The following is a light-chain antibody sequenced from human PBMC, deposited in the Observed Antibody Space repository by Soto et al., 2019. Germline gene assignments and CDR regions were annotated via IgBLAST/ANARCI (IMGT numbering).Light chain of an antibody. CDR2: DND. CDR1: TSNIAKNH. CDR3: GAWDDSLSFYV. Sequence: QSVLTQPPSVSAAPGQKVSISCSGSTSNIAKNHVSWYQRLPGTAPKLLFYDNDKRPSGIPDRFSASKSATSSTLDITGLQTEDEADYLCGAWDDSLSFYVFGTGTKVTVL. J-gene: IGLJ1*01. V-gene: IGLV1-51*01.